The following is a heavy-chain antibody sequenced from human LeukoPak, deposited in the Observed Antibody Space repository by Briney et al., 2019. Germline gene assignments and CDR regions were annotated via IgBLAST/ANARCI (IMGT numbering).Heavy chain of an antibody. CDR2: IYYSGST. D-gene: IGHD3-3*01. CDR3: ARRQFLADIYYYYGLDV. J-gene: IGHJ6*02. V-gene: IGHV4-39*01. CDR1: GGSISRSTYH. Sequence: SETLSLTCDVSGGSISRSTYHWGWIRQPPGKGLEWIGSIYYSGSTYYNPTLKSRVTISVDTSKNQFSLKLSSVTAADTAVYYCARRQFLADIYYYYGLDVWGQGTTVTVSS.